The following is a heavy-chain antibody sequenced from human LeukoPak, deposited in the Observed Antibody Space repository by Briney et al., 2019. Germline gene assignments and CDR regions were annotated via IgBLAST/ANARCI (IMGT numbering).Heavy chain of an antibody. Sequence: PGGSLRLSCAASGFTFSSYWMSWVRQAPGKGLEWVANIKQDGSEKYYVDSVKGRFTISRDNAKNSLYLQINSLRAEDTAVYSCARRYCSGGSCYTYFDYWGQGTLVTVSS. CDR1: GFTFSSYW. CDR2: IKQDGSEK. J-gene: IGHJ4*02. V-gene: IGHV3-7*01. D-gene: IGHD2-15*01. CDR3: ARRYCSGGSCYTYFDY.